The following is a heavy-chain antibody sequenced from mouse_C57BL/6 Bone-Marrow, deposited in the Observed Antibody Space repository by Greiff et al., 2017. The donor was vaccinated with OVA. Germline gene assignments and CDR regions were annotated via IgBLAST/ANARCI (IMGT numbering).Heavy chain of an antibody. Sequence: QVQLQQPGAELVKPGASVKLSCKASGYTFTSYWMHWVKQRPGQGLEWIGMIHPNSGSTNYNEKFKSKATLTVDKSSSTAYMQLSSLTSEDSAVYYCARSAITTGVAGYFDYWGQGTTLTVSA. CDR3: ARSAITTGVAGYFDY. J-gene: IGHJ2*01. CDR1: GYTFTSYW. D-gene: IGHD1-1*01. CDR2: IHPNSGST. V-gene: IGHV1-64*01.